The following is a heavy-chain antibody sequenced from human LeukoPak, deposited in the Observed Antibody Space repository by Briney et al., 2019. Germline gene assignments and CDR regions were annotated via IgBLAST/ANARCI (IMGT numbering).Heavy chain of an antibody. J-gene: IGHJ4*02. Sequence: PGGSLRLSCAASGFTFSSYSMNWVRQAPGKGLEWVSSISSSSSYIYYADSVKGRFTISRDNAKNSLYLQTNSLRAEDTAVYYCARVYEIWYAFDYWGQGTLVTVSS. V-gene: IGHV3-21*01. D-gene: IGHD3-9*01. CDR1: GFTFSSYS. CDR2: ISSSSSYI. CDR3: ARVYEIWYAFDY.